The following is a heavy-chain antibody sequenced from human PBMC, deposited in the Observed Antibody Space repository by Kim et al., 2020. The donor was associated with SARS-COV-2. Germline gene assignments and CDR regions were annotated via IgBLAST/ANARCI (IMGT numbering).Heavy chain of an antibody. Sequence: GGSLRLSCAASGFTFSSYAMSWVRQAPGKGLEWVSVIYSGGSSTYYADSVKGRFTISRDNSKNTLYLQMNSLRAEDTAVYYCAKARGWLIDYWGQGTLVT. CDR3: AKARGWLIDY. D-gene: IGHD6-19*01. CDR2: IYSGGSST. CDR1: GFTFSSYA. J-gene: IGHJ4*02. V-gene: IGHV3-23*03.